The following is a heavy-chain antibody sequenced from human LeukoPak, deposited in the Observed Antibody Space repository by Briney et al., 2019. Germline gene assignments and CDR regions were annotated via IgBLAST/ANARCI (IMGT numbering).Heavy chain of an antibody. CDR2: IIPIFGTA. J-gene: IGHJ4*02. CDR1: GSTFSSYA. Sequence: GASVKVSCKASGSTFSSYAISWVRQAPGQGLEWMGGIIPIFGTANYAQKFQGRVTITTDESTSTAYMELRSLRSDDTAVYYCARDGWEEVVPAVPFDYWGQGTLVTVSS. D-gene: IGHD2-2*01. CDR3: ARDGWEEVVPAVPFDY. V-gene: IGHV1-69*05.